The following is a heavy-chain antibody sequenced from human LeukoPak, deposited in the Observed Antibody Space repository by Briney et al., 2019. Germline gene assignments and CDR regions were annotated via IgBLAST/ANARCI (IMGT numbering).Heavy chain of an antibody. Sequence: AGSLKLSCAASGFTFSASAMHWVRQTSGKGLEWVGRIKSKASNYATAYAASVNGRFTISRDDSKNTAYLQMNSLKTEDTAIYYCTVYYHDGGNYHPTDHWGQGTLVTVSS. CDR2: IKSKASNYAT. V-gene: IGHV3-73*01. D-gene: IGHD3-16*02. CDR1: GFTFSASA. CDR3: TVYYHDGGNYHPTDH. J-gene: IGHJ4*02.